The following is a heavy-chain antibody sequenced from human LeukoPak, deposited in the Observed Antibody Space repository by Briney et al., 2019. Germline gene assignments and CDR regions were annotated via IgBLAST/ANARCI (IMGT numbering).Heavy chain of an antibody. CDR1: GFIFNRYA. J-gene: IGHJ4*02. Sequence: GGSLRLSCVGSGFIFNRYAMSWVRQAPGKGLEWVAAISTTSGNIYYADSVKGRFTISRDNAKNSLYLQMNSLRVEDTALYYCARRAPSHDFDDWGQGTLVTVSS. V-gene: IGHV3-21*01. CDR2: ISTTSGNI. CDR3: ARRAPSHDFDD.